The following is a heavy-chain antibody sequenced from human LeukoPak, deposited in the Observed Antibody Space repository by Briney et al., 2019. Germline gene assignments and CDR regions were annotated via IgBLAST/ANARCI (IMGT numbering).Heavy chain of an antibody. V-gene: IGHV1-2*02. CDR3: ARGIWFGELLAQGWFDP. J-gene: IGHJ5*02. Sequence: ASVKVSCKASGYTFTGYYMHWVRQAPGQGLEWMGWINPNSGGTNYAQKFQGRVTMTRDTSISTAYMELSRLRSDDTAVYYCARGIWFGELLAQGWFDPWGQGTLVTVSS. CDR2: INPNSGGT. D-gene: IGHD3-10*01. CDR1: GYTFTGYY.